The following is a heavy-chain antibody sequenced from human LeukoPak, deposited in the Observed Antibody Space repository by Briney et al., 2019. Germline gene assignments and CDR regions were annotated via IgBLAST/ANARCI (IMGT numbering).Heavy chain of an antibody. CDR3: AKNYYGSGSPDY. Sequence: GRSLRLSCAASGFTFSSYGMHWVRQAPGKGLEWVAVIWYDGSNKYYADSVKGRFTISRDNSKNTLYLQMSSLRAEDTAVYYCAKNYYGSGSPDYWGQGTLVTVSS. CDR1: GFTFSSYG. D-gene: IGHD3-10*01. V-gene: IGHV3-33*06. J-gene: IGHJ4*02. CDR2: IWYDGSNK.